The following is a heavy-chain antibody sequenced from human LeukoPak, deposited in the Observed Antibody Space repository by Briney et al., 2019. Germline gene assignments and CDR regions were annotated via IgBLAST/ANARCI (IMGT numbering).Heavy chain of an antibody. CDR3: ASSPVYGSAPTRFDY. D-gene: IGHD6-19*01. V-gene: IGHV3-21*01. Sequence: GGSLRLSCAASGFTFSSYSMNWVRQAPGKGLEWVSSISSSSSYIYYADSVKGRFTISRDNAKNSLYLQMNSLRAEDTAVYYCASSPVYGSAPTRFDYWGQGTLVTVSS. J-gene: IGHJ4*02. CDR2: ISSSSSYI. CDR1: GFTFSSYS.